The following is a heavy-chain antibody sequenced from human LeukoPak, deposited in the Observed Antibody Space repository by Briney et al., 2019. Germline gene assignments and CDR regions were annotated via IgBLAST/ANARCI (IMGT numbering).Heavy chain of an antibody. D-gene: IGHD3-22*01. J-gene: IGHJ3*02. CDR2: INPNSGGT. CDR3: ARGYYDSSGYYRGAFDI. Sequence: GASVKVSFKASGYTFTGHFMHWVRQAPGQGLEWMGWINPNSGGTNYAQKFQGRVTMTRDTSISTAYMELSRLRSDDTAVYYCARGYYDSSGYYRGAFDIWGQGTMVTVSS. CDR1: GYTFTGHF. V-gene: IGHV1-2*02.